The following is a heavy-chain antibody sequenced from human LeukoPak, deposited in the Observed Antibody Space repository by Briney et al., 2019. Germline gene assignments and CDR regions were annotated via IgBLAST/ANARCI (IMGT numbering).Heavy chain of an antibody. Sequence: SETPSLTCTASGASISDYYWSWIRQPPGKGLEWIGYIYHSGDTNYNPSLKSRVTISLDTSKSQFSLKLSSVTAADTAVYYCARTKDTAMVGWGQGTLVTVSS. CDR2: IYHSGDT. J-gene: IGHJ4*02. CDR3: ARTKDTAMVG. CDR1: GASISDYY. D-gene: IGHD5-18*01. V-gene: IGHV4-59*01.